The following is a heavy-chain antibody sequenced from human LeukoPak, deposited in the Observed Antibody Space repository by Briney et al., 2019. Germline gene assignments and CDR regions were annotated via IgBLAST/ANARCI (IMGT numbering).Heavy chain of an antibody. J-gene: IGHJ4*02. D-gene: IGHD6-19*01. CDR2: INPSGGST. CDR1: GYTFTSYY. Sequence: ASVKVSCKASGYTFTSYYMHWVRQAPGQGLEWVGIINPSGGSTSYAQKFQGRVTMTRDTSTSTVYMELSSLRSEDTAVYYCATRYSSGWYTFDYWGQGTLVTVSS. CDR3: ATRYSSGWYTFDY. V-gene: IGHV1-46*01.